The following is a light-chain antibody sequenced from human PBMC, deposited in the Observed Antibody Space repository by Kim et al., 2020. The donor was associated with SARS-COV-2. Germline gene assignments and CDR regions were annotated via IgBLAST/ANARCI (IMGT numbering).Light chain of an antibody. J-gene: IGKJ2*02. CDR2: DAS. CDR3: QQYGTSPCT. CDR1: QSVASNY. V-gene: IGKV3-20*01. Sequence: IVLTQSPGTLSLSPGETATPSCRASQSVASNYLAWYQQKPGQAPRLLIFDASTRATGISDRFSGSGSGTDFSLTISRLEPEDFAVYYCQQYGTSPCTFGQGTKLEI.